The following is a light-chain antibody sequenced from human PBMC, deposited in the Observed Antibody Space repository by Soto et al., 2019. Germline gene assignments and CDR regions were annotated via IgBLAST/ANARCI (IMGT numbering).Light chain of an antibody. V-gene: IGLV2-8*01. CDR3: SSYAGSNNVV. CDR1: SSDVGGYNY. Sequence: QSALTQPPSASGSPGQSVTISCTGTSSDVGGYNYVSWYQQHPGKAPKFMIYEVSKRPSGVPDRFSGSKSGNTASLTVSGLQAEDEAEYYCSSYAGSNNVVFGGGTKLTVL. CDR2: EVS. J-gene: IGLJ3*02.